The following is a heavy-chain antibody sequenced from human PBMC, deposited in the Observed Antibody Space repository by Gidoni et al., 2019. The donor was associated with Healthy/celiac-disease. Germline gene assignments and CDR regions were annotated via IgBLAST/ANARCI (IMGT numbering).Heavy chain of an antibody. V-gene: IGHV3-53*02. J-gene: IGHJ4*02. CDR1: GFTVSSNY. D-gene: IGHD4-17*01. Sequence: EVQLVETGGGVIQPGGSLRLSCAASGFTVSSNYMSWVRQAPGKGLEWVSVIYSGGSTYYADSVKGLFTISRDNSKNTLYLQMNSLSAEDTAVYYCARQDYGDYGFYFDYWGQGTLVTVSS. CDR3: ARQDYGDYGFYFDY. CDR2: IYSGGST.